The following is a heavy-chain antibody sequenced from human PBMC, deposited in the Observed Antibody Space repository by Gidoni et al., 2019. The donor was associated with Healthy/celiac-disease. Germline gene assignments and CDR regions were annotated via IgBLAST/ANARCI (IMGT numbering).Heavy chain of an antibody. V-gene: IGHV3-33*01. CDR3: ATVVVMDRDY. CDR2: IWYDGSNK. CDR1: GFTFSSYG. Sequence: QVQLVESGGGVVQPGRYLRLSWAASGFTFSSYGMHWVRQAPGKGLEWVAVIWYDGSNKYYADSVKGRFTISRDNSKNTLYLQMNSLRAEDTAVYYCATVVVMDRDYWGQGTLVTVSS. D-gene: IGHD3-22*01. J-gene: IGHJ4*02.